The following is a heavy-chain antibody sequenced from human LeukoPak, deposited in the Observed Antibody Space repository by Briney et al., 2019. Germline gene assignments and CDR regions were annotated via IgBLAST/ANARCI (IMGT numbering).Heavy chain of an antibody. CDR1: GDSVSSTSAG. Sequence: SQTLSLTCAISGDSVSSTSAGWNWIRQSPSRGLEWLGRIYYRSKWYNDYATSVKTRITISPDTSKNQFSLLLNSVTHEDTAVYYCAGGGLLRGLSHWFDPWGQGTLVTVSS. V-gene: IGHV6-1*01. CDR3: AGGGLLRGLSHWFDP. J-gene: IGHJ5*02. CDR2: IYYRSKWYN. D-gene: IGHD3-10*01.